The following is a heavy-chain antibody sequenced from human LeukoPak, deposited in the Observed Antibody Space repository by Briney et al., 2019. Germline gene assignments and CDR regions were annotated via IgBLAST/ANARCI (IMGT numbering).Heavy chain of an antibody. Sequence: PGGSLRLACAASGFTFDKYAMRWVRQGPGKGLEWVSGISWNSGSVGYADSVKGRFTISRDNAKNFLYLQMNSLRAEDTALYYCAKVRSYYAEDYFDYWGQGTLVTVSS. V-gene: IGHV3-9*01. J-gene: IGHJ4*02. CDR2: ISWNSGSV. D-gene: IGHD1-26*01. CDR3: AKVRSYYAEDYFDY. CDR1: GFTFDKYA.